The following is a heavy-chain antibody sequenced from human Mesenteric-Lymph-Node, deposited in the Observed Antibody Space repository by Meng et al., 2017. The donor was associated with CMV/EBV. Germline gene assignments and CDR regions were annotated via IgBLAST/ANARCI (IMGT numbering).Heavy chain of an antibody. CDR2: INHSGST. CDR1: GGSFSGYY. CDR3: ARVGRFLEWLLYHYYYGMDV. D-gene: IGHD3-3*01. Sequence: SETLSLTCAVYGGSFSGYYWSWIRQPPGKGLEWIGEINHSGSTNYNPSLKSRVTISVDTSKNQFSLKLSSVTAADTAVYYCARVGRFLEWLLYHYYYGMDVWGQGTTVT. V-gene: IGHV4-34*01. J-gene: IGHJ6*02.